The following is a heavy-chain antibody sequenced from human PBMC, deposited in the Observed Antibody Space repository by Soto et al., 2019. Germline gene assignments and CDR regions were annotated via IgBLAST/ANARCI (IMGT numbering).Heavy chain of an antibody. J-gene: IGHJ6*02. CDR2: IDWDDDK. CDR3: ARIRETRRSPKSYYYHGMDV. D-gene: IGHD1-26*01. Sequence: VSGPTLVNPTQTLTLTCTFSGFSLSTSGMCVSWIRQPPGKALEWLARIDWDDDKYYSTSLKTRLTISKDTSKNQVVLTMTNMDPVDTATYYCARIRETRRSPKSYYYHGMDVWGQGTTVTVS. CDR1: GFSLSTSGMC. V-gene: IGHV2-70*11.